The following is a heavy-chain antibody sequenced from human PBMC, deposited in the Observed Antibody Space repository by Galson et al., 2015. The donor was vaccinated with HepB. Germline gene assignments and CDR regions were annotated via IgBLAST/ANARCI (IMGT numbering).Heavy chain of an antibody. CDR2: LRHSGTTV. CDR3: ARGWGCY. D-gene: IGHD1-26*01. CDR1: GFTFGDYY. Sequence: SLRLSRAASGFTFGDYYMSWLRQAPGKGLEWLSYLRHSGTTVYHADSLKGRLSISRDNAKNSLYLQMNSLRAGDAAVYYCARGWGCYWGQGTLVTVSS. V-gene: IGHV3-11*01. J-gene: IGHJ4*02.